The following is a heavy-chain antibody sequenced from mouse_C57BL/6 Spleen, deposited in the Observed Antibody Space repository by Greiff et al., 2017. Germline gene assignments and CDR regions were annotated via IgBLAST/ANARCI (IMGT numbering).Heavy chain of an antibody. CDR2: INPGSGGT. J-gene: IGHJ2*01. Sequence: QVQLQQSGAELVRPGTSVKVSCKASGYAFTNYLIEWVKQRPGQGLEWIGVINPGSGGTNYTVEFKGKATLTADKSSSTAYMQLSSLTSEDSAVYFCARGGYYGYPFDYWGQGTTLTVSS. V-gene: IGHV1-54*01. CDR3: ARGGYYGYPFDY. D-gene: IGHD2-2*01. CDR1: GYAFTNYL.